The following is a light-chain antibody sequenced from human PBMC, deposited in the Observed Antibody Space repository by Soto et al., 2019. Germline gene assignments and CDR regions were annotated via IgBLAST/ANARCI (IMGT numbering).Light chain of an antibody. CDR2: FGS. CDR1: QSLLHSHGYNY. J-gene: IGKJ5*01. CDR3: MQALQVPIT. V-gene: IGKV2-28*01. Sequence: DIVMTQPPLSLSVTPGQPASISCKSSQSLLHSHGYNYMDWYLQKPGQSPQLLIYFGSYRASGVPDRFSGSGSGTNFTLRISRVETDDFGIYYCMQALQVPITFGQGTRLEIK.